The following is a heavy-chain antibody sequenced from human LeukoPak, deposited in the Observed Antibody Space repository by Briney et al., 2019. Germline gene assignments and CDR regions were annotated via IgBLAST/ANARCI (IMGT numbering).Heavy chain of an antibody. V-gene: IGHV4-30-4*08. D-gene: IGHD3-9*01. J-gene: IGHJ4*02. CDR2: NYNSGST. CDR1: GGSISSGHYY. Sequence: PSETFSLTCPVYGGSISSGHYYWTRIRQPPGEGLEWIGCNYNSGSTYHNSSLKSRVSISVDTSKNQSSLKVSSVTAADTAVYNCASLTRNYDILTGYGPYYFDYWGQGTLVTVSS. CDR3: ASLTRNYDILTGYGPYYFDY.